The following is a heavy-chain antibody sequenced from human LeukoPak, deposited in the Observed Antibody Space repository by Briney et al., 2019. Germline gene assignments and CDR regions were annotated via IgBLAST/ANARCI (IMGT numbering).Heavy chain of an antibody. CDR1: GYTFTNHD. D-gene: IGHD1-26*01. V-gene: IGHV1-18*01. J-gene: IGHJ5*02. Sequence: ASVKVACKASGYTFTNHDISWVRQAPGQGLEWMGWISVYSGNTNYAQDFQGRVTMTTDTSTSTAYMELRSLRADDTAVYYCARHGRAVMNVWFDPWRQGTLVSVSS. CDR3: ARHGRAVMNVWFDP. CDR2: ISVYSGNT.